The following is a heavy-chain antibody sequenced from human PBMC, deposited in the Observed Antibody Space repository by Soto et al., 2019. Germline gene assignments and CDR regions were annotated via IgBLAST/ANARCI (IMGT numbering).Heavy chain of an antibody. V-gene: IGHV3-33*08. J-gene: IGHJ3*02. CDR2: MWYDGTNK. CDR1: GLTFRIYS. Sequence: WGSLKIACAASGLTFRIYSMHWVRQSPGKGLEWVAVMWYDGTNKYYGESVKGRFTISRDNSENTLYLQMNSLRVEDTAVYYCARDATFGTKGGSFDIWGHGTLVTVSS. D-gene: IGHD3-16*01. CDR3: ARDATFGTKGGSFDI.